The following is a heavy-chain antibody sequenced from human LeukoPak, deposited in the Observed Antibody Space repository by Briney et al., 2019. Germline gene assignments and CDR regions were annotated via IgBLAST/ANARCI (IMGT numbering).Heavy chain of an antibody. V-gene: IGHV3-74*01. J-gene: IGHJ4*02. D-gene: IGHD4/OR15-4a*01. Sequence: GGSLRLSCIASGFTFSDYWMHWVRQAPGKGPVWVSRIISDGSSVSYVDSVKGRFIMSRDNAKNTLYLQMNSLRAEDTAVYYCARDLTADYWGQGTLVTVSS. CDR3: ARDLTADY. CDR1: GFTFSDYW. CDR2: IISDGSSV.